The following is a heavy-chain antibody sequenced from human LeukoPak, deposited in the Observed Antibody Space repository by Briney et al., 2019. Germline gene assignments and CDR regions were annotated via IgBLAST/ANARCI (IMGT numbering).Heavy chain of an antibody. V-gene: IGHV4-38-2*02. CDR2: SCDGGST. CDR1: GYSISSGDY. Sequence: SETLSLTCTVSGYSISSGDYWGWSRQPPGEGLEWFGSSCDGGSTYYNPSVKGRVTISVDTSKNQLSLQLNSVTAEDTAVYYCASRDRGLLELAGLFDYWGQGTLVTVSS. D-gene: IGHD1-7*01. J-gene: IGHJ4*02. CDR3: ASRDRGLLELAGLFDY.